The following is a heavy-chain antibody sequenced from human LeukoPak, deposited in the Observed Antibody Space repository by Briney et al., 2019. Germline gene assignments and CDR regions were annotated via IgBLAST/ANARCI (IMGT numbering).Heavy chain of an antibody. Sequence: SETLSLTCTVSGGSISGSYWSWIRQPPGKGLEWIAYMYNSGSTNYNPSLKSRVTISIDTSKNQFSLELSSLTAADTAIYYCARGIESYGVSGYWGQGILVTVSS. V-gene: IGHV4-59*01. CDR2: MYNSGST. J-gene: IGHJ4*02. CDR1: GGSISGSY. CDR3: ARGIESYGVSGY. D-gene: IGHD4-17*01.